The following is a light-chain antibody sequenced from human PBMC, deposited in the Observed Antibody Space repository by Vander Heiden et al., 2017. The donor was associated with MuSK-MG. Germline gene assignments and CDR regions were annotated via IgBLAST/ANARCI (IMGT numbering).Light chain of an antibody. CDR1: SSDVGGYNY. CDR2: DVI. CDR3: SSYASSSALNWV. V-gene: IGLV2-14*03. J-gene: IGLJ3*02. Sequence: QSALTQPASVSGSPGQSITISCTGTSSDVGGYNYGYWFQQHPDKAPKLIIYDVISRPSGGSNRFSGSKSGNTASLTISGLQAEDEGDYYCSSYASSSALNWVFGGGTSLTVL.